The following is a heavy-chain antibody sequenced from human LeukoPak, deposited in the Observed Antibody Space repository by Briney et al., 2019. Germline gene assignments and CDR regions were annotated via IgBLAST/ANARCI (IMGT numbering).Heavy chain of an antibody. V-gene: IGHV3-15*01. Sequence: GGSLRLSCAASGFTFSNAWMSWVRQAPGKGLEWVGRIKSKTDGGTTDYAAPVKGRFTISRDDSKNTLYLQMNSLKTEDTAVYYCTTGAMVRGGYYYYGMDVWGQGTTVTVSS. CDR1: GFTFSNAW. CDR2: IKSKTDGGTT. CDR3: TTGAMVRGGYYYYGMDV. J-gene: IGHJ6*02. D-gene: IGHD3-10*01.